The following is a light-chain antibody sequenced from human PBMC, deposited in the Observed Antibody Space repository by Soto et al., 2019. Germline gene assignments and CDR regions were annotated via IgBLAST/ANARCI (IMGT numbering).Light chain of an antibody. J-gene: IGKJ5*01. V-gene: IGKV3-15*01. CDR2: DES. Sequence: EIVMTQSPATLSVSPGERATLSSTASQSVSSNLAWHQQQPGQPPRILMYDESTRATGIPDRLSGSGSGTELTLTISSLQSEDFAVYYCQQYHNWPITCGQGTRLEIK. CDR3: QQYHNWPIT. CDR1: QSVSSN.